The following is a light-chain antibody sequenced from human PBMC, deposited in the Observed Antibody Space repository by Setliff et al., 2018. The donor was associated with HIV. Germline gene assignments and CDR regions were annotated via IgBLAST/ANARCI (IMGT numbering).Light chain of an antibody. J-gene: IGLJ1*01. V-gene: IGLV2-14*01. CDR3: SSYTSSSLYV. CDR2: DVT. Sequence: QSVLTQPASVSGSPGQSITISCTGTSSDVGGYDYVSWYQQHPGKAPKLMIYDVTKRPSGVSNRFSGSKSGNTASLTISGLQAEDEADYYCSSYTSSSLYVFGTGTKVTV. CDR1: SSDVGGYDY.